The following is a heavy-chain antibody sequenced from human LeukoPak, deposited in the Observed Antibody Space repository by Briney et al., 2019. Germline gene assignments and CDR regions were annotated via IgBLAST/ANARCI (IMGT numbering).Heavy chain of an antibody. CDR1: GGTFSSYA. CDR3: AIQGTQRTPGY. Sequence: AASVKVSCKASGGTFSSYAISWVRQAPGQGLEWMGGIIPIFGTANYAQKFQGRVTITADESTSTAYMELSSLRSEDTAVYYCAIQGTQRTPGYWGQGTLVTVSS. CDR2: IIPIFGTA. J-gene: IGHJ4*02. V-gene: IGHV1-69*13. D-gene: IGHD1-1*01.